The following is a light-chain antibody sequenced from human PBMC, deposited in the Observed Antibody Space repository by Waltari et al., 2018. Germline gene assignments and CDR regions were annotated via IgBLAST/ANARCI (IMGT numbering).Light chain of an antibody. J-gene: IGKJ4*01. CDR2: AAS. Sequence: DIQMTQSPSSLSASVGDRVTITCRASQSISSYLNWYQQKPGNAPKPLIYAASSLQSGVPSRFSGSGSGTDFTLTISSLQPEDFATYYCQQSYSTPLTFGGGTKVEIK. V-gene: IGKV1-39*01. CDR3: QQSYSTPLT. CDR1: QSISSY.